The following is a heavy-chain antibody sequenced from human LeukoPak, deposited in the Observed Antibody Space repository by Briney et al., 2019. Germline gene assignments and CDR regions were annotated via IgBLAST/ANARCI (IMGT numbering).Heavy chain of an antibody. CDR1: GASTSSYY. CDR2: IYNTGNT. V-gene: IGHV4-59*08. CDR3: ARLRNRNTFTF. D-gene: IGHD1/OR15-1a*01. J-gene: IGHJ3*01. Sequence: SETLSLNCTVSGASTSSYYWSWIRQPPGKGLEDMGYIYNTGNTNYNPSLKSRVTISADTSKNQLSLKLSSVTAADTAVYFCARLRNRNTFTFWSQGTMVTVSS.